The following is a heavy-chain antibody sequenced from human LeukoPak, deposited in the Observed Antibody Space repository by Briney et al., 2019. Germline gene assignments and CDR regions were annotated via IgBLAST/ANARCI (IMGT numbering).Heavy chain of an antibody. CDR2: IKQDGSEK. V-gene: IGHV3-7*01. CDR1: GFTFSSYW. CDR3: ARDSDLDY. J-gene: IGHJ4*02. Sequence: GGSLRLSCAASGFTFSSYWMSWGRQAPGKGLEWVANIKQDGSEKYYVDSVKGRFTISRDNAKSSLYLQMNSLRAEDTAVCYSARDSDLDYWCQETLVTVSS.